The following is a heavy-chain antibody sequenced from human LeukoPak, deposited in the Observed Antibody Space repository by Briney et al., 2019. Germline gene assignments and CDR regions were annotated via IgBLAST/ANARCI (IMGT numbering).Heavy chain of an antibody. V-gene: IGHV4-39*07. CDR2: IYYSGIT. CDR3: ARDYSKSRGFDY. D-gene: IGHD2-21*01. J-gene: IGHJ4*02. Sequence: SETLSLTCTVSGGSISSSSYYWRWIRQPPGKGLQWIGSIYYSGITYYNPSLKSRVTISVDTSKNQFSLKLSSVTAADTAVYYCARDYSKSRGFDYWGQGTLVTVSS. CDR1: GGSISSSSYY.